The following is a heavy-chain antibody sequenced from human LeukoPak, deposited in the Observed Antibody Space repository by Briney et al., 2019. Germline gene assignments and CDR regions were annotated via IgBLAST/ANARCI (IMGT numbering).Heavy chain of an antibody. Sequence: ASVKVSCKASGYTFTSYGISWVRQAPGQGLEWMGWTSAYNGNTNYAQKLQGRVTMTTDTSTSTAYMELRSLRSDDTAVYYCARDRPYDYVWGSDYWGQGTLVTVSS. CDR3: ARDRPYDYVWGSDY. J-gene: IGHJ4*02. V-gene: IGHV1-18*01. D-gene: IGHD3-16*01. CDR1: GYTFTSYG. CDR2: TSAYNGNT.